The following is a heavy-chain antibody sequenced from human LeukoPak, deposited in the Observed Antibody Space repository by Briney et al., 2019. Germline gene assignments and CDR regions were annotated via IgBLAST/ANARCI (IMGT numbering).Heavy chain of an antibody. V-gene: IGHV4-61*01. J-gene: IGHJ4*02. CDR1: GGSVSSGSYY. CDR3: ARVGSSWYKYFDY. CDR2: IYYSGST. Sequence: PSENLSLNCTVSGGSVSSGSYYWSWIRQPPGKGLEWIGYIYYSGSTNYNPSLKSRVTISVDTSKNQFSLKLSSVTAADTAVYYCARVGSSWYKYFDYWGQGTLVTVSS. D-gene: IGHD6-13*01.